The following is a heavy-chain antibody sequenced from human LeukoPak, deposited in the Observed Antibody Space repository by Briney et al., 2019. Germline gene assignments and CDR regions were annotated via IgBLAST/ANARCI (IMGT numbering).Heavy chain of an antibody. CDR1: GGSISSYY. CDR3: ARGPRAGRNWFDP. J-gene: IGHJ5*02. D-gene: IGHD6-25*01. V-gene: IGHV4-59*01. CDR2: IYYSGST. Sequence: SETLSLTCTVSGGSISSYYWSWIRQPPGKGLEWIGYIYYSGSTNYNPSLKSRVTISVDTSKHQFSLKLSSVTAADTAVYYCARGPRAGRNWFDPWGQGTLVTVSS.